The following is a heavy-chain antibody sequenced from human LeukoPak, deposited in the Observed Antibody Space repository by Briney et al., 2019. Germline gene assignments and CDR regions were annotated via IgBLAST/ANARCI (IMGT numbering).Heavy chain of an antibody. J-gene: IGHJ4*02. V-gene: IGHV4-61*02. CDR1: GGSISSGDYY. Sequence: SETLSLTCTVSGGSISSGDYYWSWIRQPPGKGLEWIGRIYTSGSTNYNPSLKSRVTMSLDTSKNQFSLKLSSVTAADTAVYYCARDPGDYWGQGTLVTVSS. CDR2: IYTSGST. CDR3: ARDPGDY.